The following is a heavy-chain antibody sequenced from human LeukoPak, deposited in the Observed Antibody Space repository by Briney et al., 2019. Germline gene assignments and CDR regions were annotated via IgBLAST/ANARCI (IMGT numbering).Heavy chain of an antibody. Sequence: PGGSLRLSCAASGFIFSNYALHWVRQAPGKGLEWVTFIQYNGSNKYYADSEKGRFTISRDNCKNTLYLQMNELRAEDTAVYYCAKAIHSSSSGVVYYWGQGTLVSVSS. CDR1: GFIFSNYA. CDR3: AKAIHSSSSGVVYY. CDR2: IQYNGSNK. J-gene: IGHJ4*02. V-gene: IGHV3-30*02. D-gene: IGHD6-6*01.